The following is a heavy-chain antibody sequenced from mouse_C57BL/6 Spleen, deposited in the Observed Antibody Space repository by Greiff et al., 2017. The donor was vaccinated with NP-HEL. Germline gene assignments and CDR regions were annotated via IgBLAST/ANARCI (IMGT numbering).Heavy chain of an antibody. CDR1: GYTFTSYG. CDR3: ARGDYDVGRYFDY. J-gene: IGHJ2*01. CDR2: IYPRSGNT. Sequence: VQLQESGAELARPGASVKLSCKASGYTFTSYGISWVKQRTGQGLEWIGEIYPRSGNTYYNEKFKGKATLTADKSSSTAYMELRSLTSEDSAVYFCARGDYDVGRYFDYWGQGTTLTVSS. V-gene: IGHV1-81*01. D-gene: IGHD2-4*01.